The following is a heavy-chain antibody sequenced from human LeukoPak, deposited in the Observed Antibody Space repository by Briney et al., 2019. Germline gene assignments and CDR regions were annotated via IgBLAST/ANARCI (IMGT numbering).Heavy chain of an antibody. D-gene: IGHD6-19*01. CDR3: ARNGWVGQADWFDP. J-gene: IGHJ5*02. CDR1: GYTFTSYD. Sequence: ASVKVSCKASGYTFTSYDINWVRQATGQGLEWMGWMNPNSGNTGYAQKFQGRVTITRDTSISTAYMELSSLRSEDTAVYYCARNGWVGQADWFDPWGQGTLVTVSS. CDR2: MNPNSGNT. V-gene: IGHV1-8*03.